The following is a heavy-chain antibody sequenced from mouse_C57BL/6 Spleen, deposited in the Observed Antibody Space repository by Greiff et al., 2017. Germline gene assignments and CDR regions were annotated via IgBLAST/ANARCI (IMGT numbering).Heavy chain of an antibody. CDR3: ARDSYSKGRYYYAMDD. CDR1: GFTFSSYA. Sequence: EVMLVESGGGLVKPGGSLKLSCAASGFTFSSYAMSWVRQTPEKRLEWVATISDGGSYTYYPDNVQGRYTISKDTAKNNLYLQMSHLMSEDTAMYYCARDSYSKGRYYYAMDDWGQGTSVTVSS. V-gene: IGHV5-4*01. D-gene: IGHD2-5*01. J-gene: IGHJ4*01. CDR2: ISDGGSYT.